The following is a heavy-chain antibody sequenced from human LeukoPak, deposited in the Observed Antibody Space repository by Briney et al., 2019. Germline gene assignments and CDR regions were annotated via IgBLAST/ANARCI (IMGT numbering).Heavy chain of an antibody. CDR2: ISGSGGST. Sequence: GSLRLSCAASGFTFSSYAMSWVRQAPGKGLEWASAISGSGGSTYYADSVKGRFTISRDNSKNTLYLQMNSLRAEDTAVYYCAKADSSSWSNYGYWGQGTLVTVSS. CDR1: GFTFSSYA. J-gene: IGHJ4*02. D-gene: IGHD6-13*01. V-gene: IGHV3-23*01. CDR3: AKADSSSWSNYGY.